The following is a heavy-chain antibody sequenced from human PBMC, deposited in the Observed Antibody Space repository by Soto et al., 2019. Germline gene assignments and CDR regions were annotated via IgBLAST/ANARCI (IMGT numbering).Heavy chain of an antibody. CDR1: GYTFTSYD. J-gene: IGHJ6*02. CDR2: MNPNSGNT. CDR3: ARGPYDFWSGYYGPLYYYYGMDV. V-gene: IGHV1-8*01. D-gene: IGHD3-3*01. Sequence: ASVKVSCKASGYTFTSYDINWVRQATGQGLEWMGWMNPNSGNTGYAQKFQGRVTMTRNTSISTAYMELSSLRSEDTAVYYCARGPYDFWSGYYGPLYYYYGMDVWGQGTKVTVS.